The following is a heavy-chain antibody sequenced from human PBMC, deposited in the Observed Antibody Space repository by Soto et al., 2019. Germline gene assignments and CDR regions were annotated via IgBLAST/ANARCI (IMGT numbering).Heavy chain of an antibody. D-gene: IGHD2-8*01. CDR2: MNPNSGNT. CDR1: GYTFTSYD. CDR3: ASCTNGVCYYLDY. J-gene: IGHJ4*02. V-gene: IGHV1-8*01. Sequence: ASGKVSCKASGYTFTSYDINWVRQATGQGLEWMGWMNPNSGNTGYAQKFQGRVTMTRNTSISTAYMELSSLRSEDTAVYYCASCTNGVCYYLDYWGQGTLVTVSS.